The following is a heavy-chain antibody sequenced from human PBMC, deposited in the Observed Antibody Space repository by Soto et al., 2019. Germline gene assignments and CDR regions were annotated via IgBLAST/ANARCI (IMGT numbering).Heavy chain of an antibody. V-gene: IGHV3-9*01. CDR3: AKDMYSSTSWPVN. CDR1: GFTFDDYA. D-gene: IGHD6-6*01. CDR2: INWNGGSI. Sequence: GGSLRLSCAASGFTFDDYAMHWVRQAPGKGLEWVSSINWNGGSIAYADSVKGRFTVARDNTKNSLYLQMNSLRVEDTALYYCAKDMYSSTSWPVNWGQGTLVTVSS. J-gene: IGHJ4*02.